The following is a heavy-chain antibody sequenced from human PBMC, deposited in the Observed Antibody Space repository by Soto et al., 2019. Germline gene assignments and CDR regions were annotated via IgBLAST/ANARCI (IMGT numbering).Heavy chain of an antibody. D-gene: IGHD5-12*01. CDR1: GFTFSTYA. V-gene: IGHV3-23*01. CDR3: ARRSSTKLYYFDY. Sequence: GGSLRLSCAASGFTFSTYALSWVRQAPGKGLEWVSGISGSGGSTYHAESVKGRFTISRDSSKNTMFLQMSTLRAEDTAVYYCARRSSTKLYYFDYWGQGTLVTVSS. J-gene: IGHJ4*02. CDR2: ISGSGGST.